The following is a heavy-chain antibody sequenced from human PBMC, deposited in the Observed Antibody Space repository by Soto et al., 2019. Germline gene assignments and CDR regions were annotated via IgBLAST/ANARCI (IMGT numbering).Heavy chain of an antibody. CDR2: INPRGGST. V-gene: IGHV1-46*01. J-gene: IGHJ4*02. CDR3: ARAPFSSSSFFFDY. Sequence: RPSVKVSCKASGYTFTAYFMHWVRQAPGQGLEWIGIINPRGGSTNYAQKFQGRVGMTWDTSTSTVYMDLSSLRSDDTAVYFCARAPFSSSSFFFDYWGQGTRVTVSS. D-gene: IGHD6-6*01. CDR1: GYTFTAYF.